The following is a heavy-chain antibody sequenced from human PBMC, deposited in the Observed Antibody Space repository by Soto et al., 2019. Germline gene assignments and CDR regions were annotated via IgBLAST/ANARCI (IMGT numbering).Heavy chain of an antibody. CDR2: INHSGST. V-gene: IGHV4-34*01. CDR1: GGSFSGYY. D-gene: IGHD2-21*02. CDR3: ARGLFDIVVVTAIRTRYFDY. J-gene: IGHJ4*02. Sequence: SETLSLTCAVYGGSFSGYYWSWIRQPPGKGLEWIGEINHSGSTNYNPSLKSRVTISVDTSKNQFSLKLSSVTAADTAVYYCARGLFDIVVVTAIRTRYFDYWGQGTLVTVSS.